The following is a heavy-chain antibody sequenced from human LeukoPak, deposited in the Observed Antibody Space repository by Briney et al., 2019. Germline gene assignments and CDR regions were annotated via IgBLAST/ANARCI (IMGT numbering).Heavy chain of an antibody. CDR1: GFTFSSYS. D-gene: IGHD2-2*01. Sequence: GGSLRLSCAASGFTFSSYSMNWVRQAPGKGLEWVSSISSSSTYIYYADSVKGRFTISRDNAKNSLYLQMNSLRAEDTAVYYCARGEGRHCSSTSCYGYWGQGTLVTVSS. J-gene: IGHJ4*02. CDR3: ARGEGRHCSSTSCYGY. CDR2: ISSSSTYI. V-gene: IGHV3-21*01.